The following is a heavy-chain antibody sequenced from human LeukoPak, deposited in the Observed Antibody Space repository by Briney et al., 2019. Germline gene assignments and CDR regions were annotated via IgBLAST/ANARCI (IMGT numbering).Heavy chain of an antibody. Sequence: SETLSLTCTVSGGSISSYYWSWIRQPPGKGLEWIGYIYYSGSTNYNPSLKSRVTISVDTSKNQFSLKLSSVTAADTAVYYCARARRYHSGLDAFDTWGQGTMVTVSS. V-gene: IGHV4-59*01. D-gene: IGHD5-12*01. CDR1: GGSISSYY. J-gene: IGHJ3*02. CDR3: ARARRYHSGLDAFDT. CDR2: IYYSGST.